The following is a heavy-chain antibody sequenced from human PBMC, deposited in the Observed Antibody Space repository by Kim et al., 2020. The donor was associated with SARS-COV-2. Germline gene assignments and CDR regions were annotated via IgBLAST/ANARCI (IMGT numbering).Heavy chain of an antibody. J-gene: IGHJ4*02. Sequence: AESVKGRFNVSRDNSKNTLFLQMNSLGAEDTAVYYCAKGRHDICTDHDYWGQGTLVTVSS. V-gene: IGHV3-23*01. CDR3: AKGRHDICTDHDY. D-gene: IGHD3-9*01.